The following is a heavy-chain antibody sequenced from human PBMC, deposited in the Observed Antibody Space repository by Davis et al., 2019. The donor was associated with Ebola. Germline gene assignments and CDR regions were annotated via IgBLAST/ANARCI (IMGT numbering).Heavy chain of an antibody. V-gene: IGHV4-34*01. Sequence: SQTLSLTCAVYGGSFSGYYWSWIRQPPGKGLEWIGEINHSGSTNYNPPLKSRVTISVDTSKNQFSLKLSSVTAADTAVYYCARETYLDYWGQGTLVTVSS. CDR2: INHSGST. J-gene: IGHJ4*02. CDR3: ARETYLDY. CDR1: GGSFSGYY.